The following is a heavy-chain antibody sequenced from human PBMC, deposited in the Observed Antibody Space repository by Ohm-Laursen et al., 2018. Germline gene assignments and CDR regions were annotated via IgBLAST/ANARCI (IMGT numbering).Heavy chain of an antibody. V-gene: IGHV1-69*13. D-gene: IGHD2-21*02. Sequence: ASVKVSCKASGGTFSSYAISWVRQAPGQGLEWLGEITPMFGTANYAQKFQGRVTITADESTSTAYMELSSLRSEDTAVYYCAILGTAQYYYGMDVWGQGTTVTVSS. CDR3: AILGTAQYYYGMDV. CDR2: ITPMFGTA. J-gene: IGHJ6*02. CDR1: GGTFSSYA.